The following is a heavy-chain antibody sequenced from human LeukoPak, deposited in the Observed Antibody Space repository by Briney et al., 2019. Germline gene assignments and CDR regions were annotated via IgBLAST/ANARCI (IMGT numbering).Heavy chain of an antibody. CDR3: ARGFGNVRGVT. V-gene: IGHV4-34*01. D-gene: IGHD3-10*01. Sequence: PSETLSLTCAVYGGSLSGDYWSWLRQSPGKGLEWIGEINHSGNTNYNPSLKSRATMSVDTSKNQISLKLSSVTAADTAVYYCARGFGNVRGVTWGQGTLVTVSS. CDR1: GGSLSGDY. CDR2: INHSGNT. J-gene: IGHJ5*02.